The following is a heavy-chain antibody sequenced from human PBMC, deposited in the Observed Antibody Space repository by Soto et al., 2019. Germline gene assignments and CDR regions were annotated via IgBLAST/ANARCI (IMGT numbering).Heavy chain of an antibody. CDR3: ASSNIAAAPYGMDV. J-gene: IGHJ6*02. CDR1: GYTFTRYA. Sequence: ASVKVSCTASGYTFTRYAMHWVRQAPEQRLEWMGWINAGNGNTKYSQKFQGRVTITRDTSASTAYMELSSLRSEDTAVYYCASSNIAAAPYGMDVWGQGTTVTVSS. CDR2: INAGNGNT. D-gene: IGHD6-13*01. V-gene: IGHV1-3*01.